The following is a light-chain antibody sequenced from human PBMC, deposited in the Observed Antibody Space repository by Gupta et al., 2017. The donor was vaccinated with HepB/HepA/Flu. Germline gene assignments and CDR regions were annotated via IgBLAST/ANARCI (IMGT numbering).Light chain of an antibody. V-gene: IGKV1-5*03. CDR3: QHYSSSPCS. CDR1: QSISSW. Sequence: ESQMTQSPSTLSASVGDRVTITCRASQSISSWLAWYQQKPGKAPKLLIYKASSLESGVPSRFSGSGSGTEFTLTISSLQPDDFATYYCQHYSSSPCSFGQGTKVEIK. CDR2: KAS. J-gene: IGKJ1*01.